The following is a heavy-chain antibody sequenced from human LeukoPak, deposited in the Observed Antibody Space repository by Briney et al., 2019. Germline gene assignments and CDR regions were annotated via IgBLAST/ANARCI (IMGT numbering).Heavy chain of an antibody. J-gene: IGHJ5*02. CDR3: ARRGSSWSQGYNWFDP. CDR2: INPNTGGA. D-gene: IGHD6-13*01. CDR1: GYTFTGYY. V-gene: IGHV1-2*02. Sequence: GASVKVSCKASGYTFTGYYMHWVRQAPGQGFEWMGWINPNTGGANLAQKFQGRVTMTRDTSINTAYMEVSSLTSDDTAVYYCARRGSSWSQGYNWFDPWGQGTLVTVSS.